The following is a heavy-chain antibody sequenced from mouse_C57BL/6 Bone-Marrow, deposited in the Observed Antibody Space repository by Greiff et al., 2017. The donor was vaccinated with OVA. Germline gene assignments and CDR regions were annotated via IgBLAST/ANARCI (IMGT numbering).Heavy chain of an antibody. CDR1: GFTFSSYA. Sequence: EVMLVESGEGLVKPGGSLKLSCAASGFTFSSYAMSWVRQTPEKRLEWVAYISSGGDYIYYADTVKGRFTISSDNARNTLYLQMSSLKSEDTAMYYCTRDLACEGTYWYFDVWGTGTTVTVSS. D-gene: IGHD3-3*01. V-gene: IGHV5-9-1*02. J-gene: IGHJ1*03. CDR2: ISSGGDYI. CDR3: TRDLACEGTYWYFDV.